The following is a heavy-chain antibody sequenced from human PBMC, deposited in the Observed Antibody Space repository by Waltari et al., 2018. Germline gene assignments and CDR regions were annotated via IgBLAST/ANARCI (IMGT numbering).Heavy chain of an antibody. V-gene: IGHV3-23*01. CDR1: GFTFSSYA. J-gene: IGHJ4*02. CDR3: AKGDRDYDFWSGHYFDY. D-gene: IGHD3-3*01. Sequence: EVQLLESGGGLVQPGGSLRLSCAASGFTFSSYAMSWVPQAPGKGLEWVSAISGSGGSTYYADSVKGRFTISRDNSKNTLYLQMNSLRAEDTAVYYCAKGDRDYDFWSGHYFDYWGQGTLVTVSS. CDR2: ISGSGGST.